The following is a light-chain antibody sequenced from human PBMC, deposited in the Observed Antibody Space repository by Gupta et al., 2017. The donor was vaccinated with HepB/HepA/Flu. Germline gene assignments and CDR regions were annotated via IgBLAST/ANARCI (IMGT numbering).Light chain of an antibody. J-gene: IGKJ1*01. CDR1: QSISTW. CDR2: KAS. V-gene: IGKV1-5*03. CDR3: EQHNSYSLT. Sequence: SASVGDRVTITCRASQSISTWLAWYQQKPGEAPKLLIYKASNLQSGVPSRFSGSGSGTEFTLTISSLQPDDFATYYCEQHNSYSLTFGQGTKVEIK.